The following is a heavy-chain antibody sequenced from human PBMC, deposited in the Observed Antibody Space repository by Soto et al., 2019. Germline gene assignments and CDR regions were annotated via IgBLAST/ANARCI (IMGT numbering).Heavy chain of an antibody. CDR2: IYYSGST. Sequence: TETLSLTCTVSGGSISSYYWSWIRQPPGKGLEWIGYIYYSGSTNYNPSLKSRVTISVDTSKNQFSLKLSSVTAADTAVYYCARDGDHYSMFYGMDVCGQGTTVTVYS. D-gene: IGHD4-4*01. CDR1: GGSISSYY. CDR3: ARDGDHYSMFYGMDV. V-gene: IGHV4-59*13. J-gene: IGHJ6*02.